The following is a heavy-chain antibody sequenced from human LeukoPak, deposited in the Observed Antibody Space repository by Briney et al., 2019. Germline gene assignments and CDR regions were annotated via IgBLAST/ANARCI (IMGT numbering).Heavy chain of an antibody. CDR3: ATTYYYDSSGYVDAFDI. CDR2: IYYSGST. CDR1: GASISSGGYY. D-gene: IGHD3-22*01. Sequence: SQTLSLTCTVSGASISSGGYYWSWIRQHPGNGLEWIVYIYYSGSTYYNPPLKSRVTISVDTSKNQFSLKLSSVTAADTAVYYCATTYYYDSSGYVDAFDIWGQGTMVTVPS. J-gene: IGHJ3*02. V-gene: IGHV4-31*03.